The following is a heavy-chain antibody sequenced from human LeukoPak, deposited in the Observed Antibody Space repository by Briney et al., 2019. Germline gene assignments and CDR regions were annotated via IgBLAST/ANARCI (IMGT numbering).Heavy chain of an antibody. CDR3: ARDRNQAAFDY. D-gene: IGHD1-14*01. Sequence: SETLSLTCTVSGGSISSSSYSWGWIRQPPGKGLEWIGSIYYSGSTYYNPSLKSRVTISVDTSKNQFSLKLSSVTAADTAVHYCARDRNQAAFDYWGQGTLVTVSS. J-gene: IGHJ4*02. V-gene: IGHV4-39*07. CDR1: GGSISSSSYS. CDR2: IYYSGST.